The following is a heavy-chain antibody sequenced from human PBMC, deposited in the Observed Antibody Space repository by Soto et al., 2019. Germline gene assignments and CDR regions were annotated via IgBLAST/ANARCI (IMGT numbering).Heavy chain of an antibody. J-gene: IGHJ5*02. CDR3: ARDITGTTGPWFDP. CDR2: IIPIFGTA. V-gene: IGHV1-69*06. D-gene: IGHD1-7*01. Sequence: ASVKVSCKASGGTFSSYAISWVRQAPGQGLEWMGGIIPIFGTANYAQKFQGRVTITADKSTSTAYMELSSLRSEDTAVYYCARDITGTTGPWFDPWGQGTLVTVSS. CDR1: GGTFSSYA.